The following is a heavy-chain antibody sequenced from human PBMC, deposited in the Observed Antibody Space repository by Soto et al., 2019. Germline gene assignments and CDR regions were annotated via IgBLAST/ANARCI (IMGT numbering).Heavy chain of an antibody. D-gene: IGHD3-22*01. CDR1: GGSISRGDYY. J-gene: IGHJ4*02. Sequence: SETLSLTCTVSGGSISRGDYYWSWIRQPPGKGLEWIGYTYNSGSTHYNPSLKSRITISVDTSNNQFSLKLSSVTAADTAVYFCARGGYYYDISGPIDYWGQGTLVTVSS. CDR3: ARGGYYYDISGPIDY. V-gene: IGHV4-30-4*01. CDR2: TYNSGST.